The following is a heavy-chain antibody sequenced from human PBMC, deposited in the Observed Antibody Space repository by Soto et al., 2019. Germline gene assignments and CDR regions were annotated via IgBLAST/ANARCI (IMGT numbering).Heavy chain of an antibody. CDR1: GFTFSSYA. J-gene: IGHJ6*02. CDR2: ISGSGGNT. Sequence: EVQVLESGGGLVQPGGSLRLSCAASGFTFSSYAMSWVRQAPGKGLEWVSSISGSGGNTYYSESVKGRFTMSRDNSKKTLDLQMNSLSPEDTATYYCAKAPKNNYYYGMDVLGQRTTVTVSS. V-gene: IGHV3-23*01. CDR3: AKAPKNNYYYGMDV.